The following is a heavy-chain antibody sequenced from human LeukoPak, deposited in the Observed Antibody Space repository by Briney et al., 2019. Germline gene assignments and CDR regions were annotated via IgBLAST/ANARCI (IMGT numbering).Heavy chain of an antibody. CDR2: VSPSSDIT. CDR3: AKDGAWLRFDD. Sequence: GGSLRLSCAASGFTFSTYGMNCVRQAPGQGLEWFSGVSPSSDITYYADSVKGRFTISRDNSKNTVYLQMNNVRAEDTAVYYCAKDGAWLRFDDWGQGTLVTVSS. D-gene: IGHD5-12*01. CDR1: GFTFSTYG. V-gene: IGHV3-23*01. J-gene: IGHJ4*02.